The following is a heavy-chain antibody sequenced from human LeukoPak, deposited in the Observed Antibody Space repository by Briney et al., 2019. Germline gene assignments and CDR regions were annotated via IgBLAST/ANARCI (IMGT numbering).Heavy chain of an antibody. CDR1: GGSFSGYC. CDR2: INHSGST. CDR3: ARGDSIVGATFNY. D-gene: IGHD1-26*01. J-gene: IGHJ4*02. V-gene: IGHV4-34*01. Sequence: SETLSLTCAVYGGSFSGYCWSWIRQPPGKGLEWIGEINHSGSTNYNPSLKSRVTISVDTSKNQFSLKLSSVTAADTAVYYCARGDSIVGATFNYWGQGTLVTVSS.